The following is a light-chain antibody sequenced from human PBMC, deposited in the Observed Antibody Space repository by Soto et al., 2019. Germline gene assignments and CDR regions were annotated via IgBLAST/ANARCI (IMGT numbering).Light chain of an antibody. CDR3: QQYNNWPRT. CDR2: GAS. Sequence: EIVKTQSPATLSVSPGERATLSCRASQSVSSNLAWYQQKPGQGPRLLIYGASTRATGIPGRFSGSGSGTEFTLTISSLQSEDFAVYYCQQYNNWPRTFGQGTKVEIK. J-gene: IGKJ1*01. CDR1: QSVSSN. V-gene: IGKV3-15*01.